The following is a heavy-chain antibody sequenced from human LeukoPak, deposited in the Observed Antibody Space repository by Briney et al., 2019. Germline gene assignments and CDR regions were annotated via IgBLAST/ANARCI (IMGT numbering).Heavy chain of an antibody. CDR2: IYYSGST. CDR3: AGTSRWGPFDY. Sequence: TPSETLSLTCTASGGSISSYYWSWVRQPPGKGLEWIGYIYYSGSTNYNPSLKSRVTISVDTSKNQFSLKLSSVTAADTAVYNCAGTSRWGPFDYWGQGTLVTVSS. CDR1: GGSISSYY. D-gene: IGHD6-13*01. V-gene: IGHV4-59*01. J-gene: IGHJ4*02.